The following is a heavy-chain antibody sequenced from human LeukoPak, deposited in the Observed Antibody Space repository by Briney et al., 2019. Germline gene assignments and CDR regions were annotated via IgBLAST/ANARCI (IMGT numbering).Heavy chain of an antibody. CDR1: RFTFSSYG. J-gene: IGHJ3*02. V-gene: IGHV3-30*18. D-gene: IGHD2-2*01. Sequence: VRSLRLSCAASRFTFSSYGMPCVREAPGNGLEWVAVISYDVSNKYYADSVKGRFTISRDNYKNPRYLQLNSLRAEDTAVYYCANPAVPTRDAFDIWGQGTMVTVSS. CDR2: ISYDVSNK. CDR3: ANPAVPTRDAFDI.